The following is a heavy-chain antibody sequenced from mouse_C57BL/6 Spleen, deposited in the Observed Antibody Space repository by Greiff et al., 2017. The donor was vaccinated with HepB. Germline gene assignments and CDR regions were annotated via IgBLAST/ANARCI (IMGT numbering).Heavy chain of an antibody. V-gene: IGHV1-26*01. J-gene: IGHJ2*01. CDR1: GYTFTDYY. D-gene: IGHD2-3*01. Sequence: EVQLQQSGPELVKPGASVKISCKASGYTFTDYYMNWVKQSHGKSLEWIGNINPNNGGTSYNQKFKGKATLTVDKSSSTAYMELRSLTSEDSAVDYWARKGYYPTDFDYWGQGTTLTVSS. CDR3: ARKGYYPTDFDY. CDR2: INPNNGGT.